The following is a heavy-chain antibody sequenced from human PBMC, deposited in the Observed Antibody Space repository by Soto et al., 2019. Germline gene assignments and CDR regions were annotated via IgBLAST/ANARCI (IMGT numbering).Heavy chain of an antibody. CDR2: ISSSSSYI. CDR3: ASLVATGY. CDR1: GFTFSGYI. J-gene: IGHJ4*02. Sequence: GGSLRLSCAASGFTFSGYIMNWVRQAPGKGLEWVSSISSSSSYIYYADSVKGRFTISRDNAKNSLYLQMNSLRAEDTAVYYCASLVATGYWGQGTLVTVSS. V-gene: IGHV3-21*01. D-gene: IGHD5-12*01.